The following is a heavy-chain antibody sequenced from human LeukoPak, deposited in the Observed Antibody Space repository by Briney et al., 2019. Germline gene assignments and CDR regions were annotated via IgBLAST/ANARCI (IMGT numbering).Heavy chain of an antibody. D-gene: IGHD3-16*02. CDR3: AKERPYDYVWGSYRPQGLSY. Sequence: GGSLRLSCAASGFTFSSYAMSWVRQAPGKGLEWVSAISGSGGSTYYADSVKGRFTISRDNSKNTLYLQMNSLRAEDTAVYYCAKERPYDYVWGSYRPQGLSYWGQGTLVTVSS. J-gene: IGHJ4*02. CDR1: GFTFSSYA. V-gene: IGHV3-23*01. CDR2: ISGSGGST.